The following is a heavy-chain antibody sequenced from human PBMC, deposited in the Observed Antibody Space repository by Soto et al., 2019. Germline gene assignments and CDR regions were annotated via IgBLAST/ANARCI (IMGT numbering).Heavy chain of an antibody. J-gene: IGHJ5*02. Sequence: GGSLRLSCAASGFTFSSYAMHWVRQAPGKGLEWVAVISYDGSNKYYADSVKARFTISRDNSKNTRYLQMNSLRAEDTAVYYCARDFTTGPPTVNWFDPWGQGTLVTVSS. D-gene: IGHD4-17*01. V-gene: IGHV3-30-3*01. CDR2: ISYDGSNK. CDR1: GFTFSSYA. CDR3: ARDFTTGPPTVNWFDP.